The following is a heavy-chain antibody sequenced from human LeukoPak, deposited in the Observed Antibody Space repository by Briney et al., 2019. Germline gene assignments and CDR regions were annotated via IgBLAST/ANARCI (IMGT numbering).Heavy chain of an antibody. J-gene: IGHJ4*02. CDR3: ARDRYGDWVLGFDY. Sequence: LSGGSLRLSCAASGFTFSSYWMSWVRQAPGKGLEWVANIKQDGSEKYYVDSVKGRFTISRDNAKNSLYLQMNSLRAEDTAVYYCARDRYGDWVLGFDYWGQGNLVTVSS. CDR2: IKQDGSEK. D-gene: IGHD4-17*01. V-gene: IGHV3-7*01. CDR1: GFTFSSYW.